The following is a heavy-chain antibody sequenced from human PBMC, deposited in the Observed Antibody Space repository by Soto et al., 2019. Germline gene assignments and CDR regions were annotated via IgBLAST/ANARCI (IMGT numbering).Heavy chain of an antibody. J-gene: IGHJ6*02. CDR2: MYHAGSV. CDR1: GYSIASGYY. Sequence: PSETLSLTCRVSGYSIASGYYWAWIRQSPGKGLEWIGSMYHAGSVYYNPSLNSRVAPSLTACQNLFWLKLTSVTPGDTAVYYCXRTFDYYGMXVWCQRSTVTVSS. CDR3: XRTFDYYGMXV. V-gene: IGHV4-38-2*01.